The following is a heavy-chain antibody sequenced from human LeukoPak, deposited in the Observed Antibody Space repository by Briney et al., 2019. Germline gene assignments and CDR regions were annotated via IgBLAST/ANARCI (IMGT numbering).Heavy chain of an antibody. V-gene: IGHV3-23*01. CDR1: GFTFSSYA. CDR2: ISGSGGST. Sequence: GGSLRLSCAAPGFTFSSYAMSWVRQAPGKGLEWVSAISGSGGSTYYADSVKGRFTISRDNSKNTLYLQMNSLRAEDTAVYYCAKASDPTDSGGNYYYGMDVWGQGTTVTVSS. J-gene: IGHJ6*02. D-gene: IGHD3-22*01. CDR3: AKASDPTDSGGNYYYGMDV.